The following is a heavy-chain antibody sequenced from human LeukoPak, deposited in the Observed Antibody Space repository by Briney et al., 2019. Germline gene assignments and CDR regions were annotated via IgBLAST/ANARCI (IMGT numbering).Heavy chain of an antibody. V-gene: IGHV3-23*01. Sequence: GGSLRLSCGASGFTFSSYAMSWVRQAPGKGLEWVSGINDNGSTRFYAASVKGRFTSSRDNPKNTLYLQMNSLRAEDTAVYYCAREGDGMDVWGQGTTVTVSS. CDR1: GFTFSSYA. CDR3: AREGDGMDV. CDR2: INDNGSTR. J-gene: IGHJ6*02.